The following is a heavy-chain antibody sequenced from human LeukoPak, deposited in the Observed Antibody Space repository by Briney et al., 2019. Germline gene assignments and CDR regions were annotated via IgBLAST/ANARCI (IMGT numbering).Heavy chain of an antibody. V-gene: IGHV4-39*01. Sequence: PSETLSLTCTVSGDTISSSRYYWGWFRQPPGKGLEWIGSMAYGGNTYYNPSLKSRVTISIDPSKNQYSLKMSSVTATDTAVFYCAKRSPIENYFDYWGQGALVTASS. CDR2: MAYGGNT. J-gene: IGHJ4*02. CDR3: AKRSPIENYFDY. CDR1: GDTISSSRYY.